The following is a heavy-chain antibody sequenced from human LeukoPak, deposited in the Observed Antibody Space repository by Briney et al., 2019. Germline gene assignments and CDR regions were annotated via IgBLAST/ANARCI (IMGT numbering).Heavy chain of an antibody. CDR1: GFIFSSYW. J-gene: IGHJ4*02. D-gene: IGHD3-22*01. V-gene: IGHV3-74*01. CDR3: AKASAMIVAVSKHFDY. CDR2: INTDGSST. Sequence: SGGSLRLSCAASGFIFSSYWMHWVRHAPGKGLVWFSRINTDGSSTSYADSVKGRFTISRDNAKNTLYLQMNSLRAEDTAVYYCAKASAMIVAVSKHFDYWGQGTLVTVSS.